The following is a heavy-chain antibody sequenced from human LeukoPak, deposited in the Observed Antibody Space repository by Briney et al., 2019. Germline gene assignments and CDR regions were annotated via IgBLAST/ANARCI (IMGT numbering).Heavy chain of an antibody. CDR3: ARWRWLLFSYFDY. Sequence: ASETLSLTCTVSGGSISSSSYYWGWIRQPPGKGLEWIGSIFFSGGTYYNPSLKSRVTISVDTSKNQFSLKLSSVTAADTAVYYCARWRWLLFSYFDYWGQGTLVTVSS. J-gene: IGHJ4*02. CDR2: IFFSGGT. D-gene: IGHD3-3*01. V-gene: IGHV4-39*07. CDR1: GGSISSSSYY.